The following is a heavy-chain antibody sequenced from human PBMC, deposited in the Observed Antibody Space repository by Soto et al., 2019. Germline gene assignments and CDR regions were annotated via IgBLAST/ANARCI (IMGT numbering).Heavy chain of an antibody. CDR3: ATMKGGSQYYYYGMDV. Sequence: QVQLVQSGAEVKKPGSSVKVSCKASGGTFSSYAISWVRQAPGQGLEWMGGIIPMFGTADYAQKFQGRVTITADESTSTAYMELSSLRSDDTAVYYCATMKGGSQYYYYGMDVWGQGTTFTFSS. V-gene: IGHV1-69*12. CDR2: IIPMFGTA. J-gene: IGHJ6*02. D-gene: IGHD3-10*01. CDR1: GGTFSSYA.